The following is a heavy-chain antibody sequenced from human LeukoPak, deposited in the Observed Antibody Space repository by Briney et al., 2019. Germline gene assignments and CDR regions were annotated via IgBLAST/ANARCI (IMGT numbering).Heavy chain of an antibody. Sequence: KTSGTLSLTCTVSGGSISSNFWSWIRQPPGKGLEYIGYIYNSGTTNYNPSLKSRVTISVDTSKNQFSLKLSSVTAADTAIYYCAKSFSETERATITAYWGQGTLVTVSS. D-gene: IGHD5-24*01. V-gene: IGHV4-59*01. CDR1: GGSISSNF. J-gene: IGHJ4*02. CDR2: IYNSGTT. CDR3: AKSFSETERATITAY.